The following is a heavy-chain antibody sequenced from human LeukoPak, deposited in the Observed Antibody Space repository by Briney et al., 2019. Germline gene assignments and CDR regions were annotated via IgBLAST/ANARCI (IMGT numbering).Heavy chain of an antibody. Sequence: SETLSLTCTVSGGSISSSSYYWGWIRQPPGKGLEWIGSIYYSGSTYYNPSLKSRVTISVDTSKNQFSLRLSSVTAADTAVYYCARTSGRFGTGYYFDYWGQGTLVTVSS. J-gene: IGHJ4*02. CDR2: IYYSGST. CDR3: ARTSGRFGTGYYFDY. D-gene: IGHD1-14*01. CDR1: GGSISSSSYY. V-gene: IGHV4-39*01.